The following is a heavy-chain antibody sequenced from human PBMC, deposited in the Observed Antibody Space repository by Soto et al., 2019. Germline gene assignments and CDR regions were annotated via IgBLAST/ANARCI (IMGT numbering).Heavy chain of an antibody. CDR3: AKSPTRMDV. Sequence: GGSLRLSCAASGFTFSSYAMHLVRQAPGKGLVWVSRINSDGSSTSYADSVKGRFTISRDNAKNTLYLQMNSLRAEDTAVYYCAKSPTRMDVWGQGTTVTVSS. J-gene: IGHJ6*02. V-gene: IGHV3-74*01. CDR1: GFTFSSYA. CDR2: INSDGSST.